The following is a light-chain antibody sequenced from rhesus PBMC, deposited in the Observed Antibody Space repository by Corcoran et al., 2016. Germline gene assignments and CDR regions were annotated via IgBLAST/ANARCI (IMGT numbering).Light chain of an antibody. J-gene: IGLJ6*01. Sequence: QAVVTQEPSLTGSPGGTVTLTCASSTGAVTSDHYPHWFQQKPGQAPKTLIYDTSNKLSWTPARFSGSLHGGKAALTLSGAQPEEGAEQYCQLYDRGAQLVFGSATKLTVL. CDR1: TGAVTSDHY. V-gene: IGLV7-80*01. CDR2: DTS. CDR3: QLYDRGAQLV.